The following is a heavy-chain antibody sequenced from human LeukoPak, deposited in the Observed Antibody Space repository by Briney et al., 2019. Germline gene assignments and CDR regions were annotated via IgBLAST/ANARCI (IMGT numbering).Heavy chain of an antibody. D-gene: IGHD3-22*01. CDR2: ISSSGSTI. V-gene: IGHV3-48*03. Sequence: GGSLRLSCAASGFTFSSYEMNWVRQAPGKGLEWVSYISSSGSTIYYADSAKGRFTISRDNAKNSLYLQMNSLRAEDTAVYYCARGAARYYDSSGSWTVDYWGQGTLVTVSS. CDR3: ARGAARYYDSSGSWTVDY. J-gene: IGHJ4*02. CDR1: GFTFSSYE.